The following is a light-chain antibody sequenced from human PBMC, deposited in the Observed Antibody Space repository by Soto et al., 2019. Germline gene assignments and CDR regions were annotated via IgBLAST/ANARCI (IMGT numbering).Light chain of an antibody. Sequence: IQMTPSPATLSASLGDRVTITCRASQSISSWLAWYQKKPGKAPKLLIYDASSLESGVPSRFSGSGSGTEFTLTIRSLQHHDFATYYCQQYRTFGQGTKVDIK. CDR1: QSISSW. J-gene: IGKJ1*01. V-gene: IGKV1-5*01. CDR2: DAS. CDR3: QQYRT.